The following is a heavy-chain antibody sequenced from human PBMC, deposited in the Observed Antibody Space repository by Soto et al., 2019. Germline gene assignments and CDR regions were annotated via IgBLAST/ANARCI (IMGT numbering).Heavy chain of an antibody. Sequence: SETLSLTCTVSGGSISSYYWSWIRQPPGKGLEWIGYIYYSGSTNYNPSLKSRVNISVDTSKNQFSLKLSSVTAADTAVYYCARGGGSYYRDYWGQGTLVTVS. D-gene: IGHD1-26*01. CDR3: ARGGGSYYRDY. J-gene: IGHJ4*02. V-gene: IGHV4-59*01. CDR2: IYYSGST. CDR1: GGSISSYY.